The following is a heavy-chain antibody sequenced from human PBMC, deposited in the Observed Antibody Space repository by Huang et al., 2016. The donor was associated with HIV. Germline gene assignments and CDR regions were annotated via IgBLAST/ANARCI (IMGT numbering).Heavy chain of an antibody. V-gene: IGHV4-34*02. Sequence: QVRLQQWGAGLLKPSATLSLTCAVYGGSFCGYQWTWIRRSPGKGLEWFGEINHSESATDKSSLKTRGIITGDMSKNQFSLKMTALTVADTSVYFCARGLRFCRGGDCFPTHFQHWSQG. CDR1: GGSFCGYQ. J-gene: IGHJ1*01. CDR2: INHSESA. D-gene: IGHD2-21*02. CDR3: ARGLRFCRGGDCFPTHFQH.